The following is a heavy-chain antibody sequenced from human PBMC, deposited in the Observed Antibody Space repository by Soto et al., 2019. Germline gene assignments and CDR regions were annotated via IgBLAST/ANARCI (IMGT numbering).Heavy chain of an antibody. CDR1: GFTFSSYA. CDR3: AKTYYDCWSGSDY. V-gene: IGHV3-23*01. D-gene: IGHD3-3*01. CDR2: ISGSGDST. J-gene: IGHJ4*02. Sequence: GGSLRLSCAASGFTFSSYAMSWVRQAPGKGLEWVSTISGSGDSTYYADSVKGRFTISRDNSKNTLYLQMNSLRAENTAVYYCAKTYYDCWSGSDYWGQGTLVTVSS.